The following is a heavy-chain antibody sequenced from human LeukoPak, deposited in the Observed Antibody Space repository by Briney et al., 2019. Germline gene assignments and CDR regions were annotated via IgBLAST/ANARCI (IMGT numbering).Heavy chain of an antibody. CDR1: EYTFTSYD. Sequence: ASVKVSCKASEYTFTSYDINWVRQATGQGLEWMGWMNPNSGNTGYAQQFQGRVTMTSDSSTTTAYMELSSLTSEDTALYYCARGLRDGLTGNDVLDVWGLGTMVIVTS. CDR3: ARGLRDGLTGNDVLDV. CDR2: MNPNSGNT. J-gene: IGHJ3*01. V-gene: IGHV1-8*01. D-gene: IGHD3-9*01.